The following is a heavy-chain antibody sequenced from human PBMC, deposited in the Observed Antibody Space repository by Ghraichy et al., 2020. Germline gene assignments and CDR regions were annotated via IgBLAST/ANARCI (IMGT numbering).Heavy chain of an antibody. CDR1: GYSISSGYY. Sequence: ETLSLTCTVSGYSISSGYYWGWIRQPPGKGLEWIGNIYLSGSTYYNPSLKSRVTISVDTSKNQFSLRLSSVTAADTAVYYCARIWFGEHLGELYGMDVWGQGTTVTVSS. J-gene: IGHJ6*02. D-gene: IGHD3-10*01. CDR3: ARIWFGEHLGELYGMDV. V-gene: IGHV4-38-2*02. CDR2: IYLSGST.